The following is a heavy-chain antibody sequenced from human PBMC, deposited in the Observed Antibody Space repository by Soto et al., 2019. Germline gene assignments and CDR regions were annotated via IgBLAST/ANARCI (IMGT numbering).Heavy chain of an antibody. V-gene: IGHV1-69*01. CDR3: ARIAAAYIRWFHP. CDR2: SIPIFGTA. Sequence: QVQLVQSGAEVKKPGSSVKVSCKASGGTFSSYAISWVRQAPGQGLEWMGGSIPIFGTANYAQKFQGRVTITADESTSTAYMALSSLRSEDTAVYYCARIAAAYIRWFHPWGPGTLVNVSS. CDR1: GGTFSSYA. J-gene: IGHJ5*02. D-gene: IGHD6-13*01.